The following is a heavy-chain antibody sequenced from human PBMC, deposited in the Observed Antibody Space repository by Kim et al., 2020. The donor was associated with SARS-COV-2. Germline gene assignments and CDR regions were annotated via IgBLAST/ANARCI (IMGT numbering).Heavy chain of an antibody. CDR2: T. V-gene: IGHV4-59*01. CDR3: ARADSSGWFDY. Sequence: TNYNPSRKSRVTISVDTSKNQCSLKLSSVTAADTAVYYCARADSSGWFDYWGQGTLVTVSS. J-gene: IGHJ4*02. D-gene: IGHD6-19*01.